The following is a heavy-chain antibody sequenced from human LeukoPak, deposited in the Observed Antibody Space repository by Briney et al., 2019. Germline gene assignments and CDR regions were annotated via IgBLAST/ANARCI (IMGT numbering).Heavy chain of an antibody. CDR3: ARHRYSSSWMTYYYYMDV. CDR2: IYSGGST. J-gene: IGHJ6*03. Sequence: GGSLRLSCAASGFTVSSNYMSWVRQAPGKGLEWVSVIYSGGSTYYADSVKGRFTISRDNSKNTLYLQMNSLRAEDTAVYYCARHRYSSSWMTYYYYMDVWGKGTTVTISS. V-gene: IGHV3-66*04. CDR1: GFTVSSNY. D-gene: IGHD6-13*01.